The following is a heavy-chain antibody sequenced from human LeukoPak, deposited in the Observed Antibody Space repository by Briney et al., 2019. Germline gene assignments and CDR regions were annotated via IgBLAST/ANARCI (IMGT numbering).Heavy chain of an antibody. V-gene: IGHV1-2*02. CDR2: INPNSGDT. CDR3: ARDGVFRFEVGDVYYYYMDV. CDR1: NYTFTSYA. J-gene: IGHJ6*03. D-gene: IGHD2-21*02. Sequence: ASVKVSCKASNYTFTSYAISWVRQAPGQGFEWMGWINPNSGDTKYAQKFQGRVTMTRDTSNNTVYMDLTRLIFDDTAMYYCARDGVFRFEVGDVYYYYMDVWGKGTTVTVSS.